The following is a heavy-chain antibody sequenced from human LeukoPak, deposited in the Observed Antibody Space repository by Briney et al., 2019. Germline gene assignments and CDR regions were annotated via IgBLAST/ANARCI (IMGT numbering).Heavy chain of an antibody. V-gene: IGHV3-30-3*01. CDR3: AGDY. CDR2: ISYDGSNK. CDR1: GFTFSSYA. J-gene: IGHJ4*02. Sequence: GGSLRLSCAASGFTFSSYAMHWVRQAPGKGLEWVAVISYDGSNKYYTDSVKGRFTISRDNSKNTLYLQTNSLRAEDTAVYYCAGDYWGQGTLVTVSS.